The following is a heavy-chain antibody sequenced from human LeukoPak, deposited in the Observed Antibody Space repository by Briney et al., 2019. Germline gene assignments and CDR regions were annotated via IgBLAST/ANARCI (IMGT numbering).Heavy chain of an antibody. Sequence: GGSLRLSCSASGFTLEFQLIQWVRHARGKGREGGALIRGEEARPYYADSVKGRFTTSSDNSKTSLYLQMNSLRTDNTASYHCAKTGSIQHTAMVTQYYSGMDVWGQGTTITVSS. D-gene: IGHD5-18*01. V-gene: IGHV3-43*02. CDR1: GFTLEFQL. CDR2: IRGEEARP. CDR3: AKTGSIQHTAMVTQYYSGMDV. J-gene: IGHJ6*02.